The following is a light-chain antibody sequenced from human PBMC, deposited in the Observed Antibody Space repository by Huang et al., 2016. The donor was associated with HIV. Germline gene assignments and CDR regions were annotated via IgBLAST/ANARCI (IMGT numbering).Light chain of an antibody. CDR3: QQYNNLPQT. V-gene: IGKV3-15*01. CDR2: GES. Sequence: IVMTQSPATLSVSPGGRATLSCRASQSVTCHLACYQQKVGQAPRLLIYGESPRVTGNPARFSGSGSGRDFTLTISSLQSEDFAVYYCQQYNNLPQTFGQGTKVEIK. CDR1: QSVTCH. J-gene: IGKJ1*01.